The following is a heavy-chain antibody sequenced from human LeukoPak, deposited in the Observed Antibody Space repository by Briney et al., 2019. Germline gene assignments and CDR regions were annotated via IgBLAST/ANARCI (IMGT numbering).Heavy chain of an antibody. Sequence: PSETLSLTCTVSGGFISSSDYYWGWIRQPPGKGLEWIGTIYYSGSTYYSPSLKSRVTISVDTSKSQFSLKLSSVTAADTALYYCARLTRAYQLPDNPAYWGQGTLVTVSS. CDR1: GGFISSSDYY. J-gene: IGHJ4*02. D-gene: IGHD2-2*01. CDR2: IYYSGST. V-gene: IGHV4-39*01. CDR3: ARLTRAYQLPDNPAY.